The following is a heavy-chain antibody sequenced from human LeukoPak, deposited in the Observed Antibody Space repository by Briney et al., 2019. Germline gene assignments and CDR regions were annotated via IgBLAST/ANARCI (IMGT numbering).Heavy chain of an antibody. J-gene: IGHJ4*02. D-gene: IGHD3-10*01. CDR3: ARSYYYGSRSPTGY. CDR1: GFTVSSNY. Sequence: PGGSLRLSCAASGFTVSSNYMSWVRQAPGKGLEWVSVYSGGSTYYADSVKGRFTISRDNSKNTLYLQMNSLRAEDTAVYYCARSYYYGSRSPTGYWGQGTLVTVSS. V-gene: IGHV3-66*02. CDR2: YSGGST.